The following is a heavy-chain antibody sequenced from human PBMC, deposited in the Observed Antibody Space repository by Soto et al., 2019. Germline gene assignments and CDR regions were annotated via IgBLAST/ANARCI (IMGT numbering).Heavy chain of an antibody. V-gene: IGHV1-3*05. D-gene: IGHD1-7*01. J-gene: IGHJ4*02. CDR1: GYTFTNHA. Sequence: QVQLVQSGAEEKKPGASVKVSCKASGYTFTNHAIHWVRQAPGQGLEWMGWINAGKGDTKYPQRFQGRVTITRDTSASTAYMELSSLRSEDTAVYYCGRNILGGTTDYWGPGTLVTVSS. CDR2: INAGKGDT. CDR3: GRNILGGTTDY.